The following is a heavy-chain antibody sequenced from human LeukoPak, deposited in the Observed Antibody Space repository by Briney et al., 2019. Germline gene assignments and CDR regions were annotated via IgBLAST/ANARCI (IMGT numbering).Heavy chain of an antibody. V-gene: IGHV4-34*01. CDR3: AREIPDIVVVPAAIGWFDP. J-gene: IGHJ5*02. D-gene: IGHD2-2*02. CDR2: INHSGST. CDR1: GGSFSGYY. Sequence: SETLSLTCDVYGGSFSGYYWSWIRQPPGKGLEWIGEINHSGSTNYNPSLKSRVTISVDTSKNQFSLKLSSVTAADTAVYYCAREIPDIVVVPAAIGWFDPWGQGTLVTVSS.